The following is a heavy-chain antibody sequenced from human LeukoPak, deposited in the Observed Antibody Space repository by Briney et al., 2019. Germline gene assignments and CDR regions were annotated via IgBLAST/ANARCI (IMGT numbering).Heavy chain of an antibody. CDR3: AGESEWYSSGQIDY. J-gene: IGHJ4*02. V-gene: IGHV7-4-1*02. CDR1: GYTFTSYA. Sequence: ASVKVSCKASGYTFTSYAMNWVRQAPGQGLEWMGWINTNTGNPAYAQGFTGRFVFSLDTSVSTAYLQISSLKAEDTAVYYCAGESEWYSSGQIDYWGQGTLVTVSS. CDR2: INTNTGNP. D-gene: IGHD6-19*01.